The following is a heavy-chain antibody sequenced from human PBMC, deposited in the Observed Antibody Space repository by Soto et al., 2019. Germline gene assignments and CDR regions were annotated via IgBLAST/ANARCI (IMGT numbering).Heavy chain of an antibody. J-gene: IGHJ6*02. CDR1: GGTFSSYT. Sequence: QVQLVQSGAEVKKPGSSVKVSCKASGGTFSSYTISWVRQAPGQGLEWMGGIIPVFGTTNYAQKFQGRVTITEDESTSTAYMELTSLRSEDTAVFYCARGRIAAAGTGYYYCAMDVWGQGTTVTVSS. D-gene: IGHD6-25*01. V-gene: IGHV1-69*01. CDR3: ARGRIAAAGTGYYYCAMDV. CDR2: IIPVFGTT.